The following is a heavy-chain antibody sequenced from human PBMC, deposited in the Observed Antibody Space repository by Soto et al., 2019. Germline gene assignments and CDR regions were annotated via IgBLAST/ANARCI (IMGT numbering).Heavy chain of an antibody. D-gene: IGHD2-21*02. V-gene: IGHV4-59*01. CDR2: IYYSGST. CDR1: GGSISSYY. J-gene: IGHJ4*02. CDR3: ARVVTAISAFFDY. Sequence: PSETLSLTCTVSGGSISSYYWSWIRQPPGKGLEWIGYIYYSGSTNYNPSLKSRVTISVDTSKNQFSLKLSSVTAADTAVYYCARVVTAISAFFDYWGQGTLVT.